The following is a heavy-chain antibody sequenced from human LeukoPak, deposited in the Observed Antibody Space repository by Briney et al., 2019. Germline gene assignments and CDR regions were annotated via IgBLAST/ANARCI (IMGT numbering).Heavy chain of an antibody. Sequence: GGSLRLSCSASGFTFSSYAMHWVRQAPGKGLEYVSAISSNGGSTYYADSVKGRFTIPRDNSKNTLYLQMSSLRAEDTAVYYCVKYPIAVAGNPYYYYGMDVWGQGTTVTVSS. V-gene: IGHV3-64D*09. CDR2: ISSNGGST. J-gene: IGHJ6*02. D-gene: IGHD6-19*01. CDR1: GFTFSSYA. CDR3: VKYPIAVAGNPYYYYGMDV.